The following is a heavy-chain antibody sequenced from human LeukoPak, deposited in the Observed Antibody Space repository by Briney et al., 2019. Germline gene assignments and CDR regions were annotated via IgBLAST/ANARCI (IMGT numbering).Heavy chain of an antibody. CDR2: MNPNSGNT. J-gene: IGHJ5*02. CDR1: GYTFTSYD. Sequence: ASVKVSCKASGYTFTSYDINWVRQATGQGLEWMGWMNPNSGNTGYAQKFQGRVTITTDESTSTAYMELSSLRSEDTAVYYCARAIDCSSTSCFSRVVNTCGQGTLVTVSS. D-gene: IGHD2-2*01. CDR3: ARAIDCSSTSCFSRVVNT. V-gene: IGHV1-8*01.